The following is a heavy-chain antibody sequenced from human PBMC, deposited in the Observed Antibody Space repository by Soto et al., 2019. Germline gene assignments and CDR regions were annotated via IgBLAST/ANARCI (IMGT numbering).Heavy chain of an antibody. CDR1: GGSFSGYY. CDR2: INHSGST. D-gene: IGHD3-10*01. CDR3: ARITGSGSYYSAYYYYMDV. Sequence: SETLSLTCAVYGGSFSGYYWSWIRQPPGKGLEWIGEINHSGSTNYNPSLKSRVTISVDTSKNQFSLKLSSVAAADTAVYYCARITGSGSYYSAYYYYMDVWGKGTTVTVSS. V-gene: IGHV4-34*01. J-gene: IGHJ6*03.